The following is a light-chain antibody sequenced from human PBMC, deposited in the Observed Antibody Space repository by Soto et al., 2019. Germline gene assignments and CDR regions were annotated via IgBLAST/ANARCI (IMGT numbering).Light chain of an antibody. Sequence: EIVLTQSPGTLSLSPGERATLSCRASQSVSSSYLAWYQQKPGQAPRLLIDGASTRPTGIPARFSGSGSGTEFTLTISSLQSEDSAVYYCQQYNDWPLTFGGGTKVEIK. CDR3: QQYNDWPLT. J-gene: IGKJ4*01. CDR2: GAS. CDR1: QSVSSSY. V-gene: IGKV3-20*01.